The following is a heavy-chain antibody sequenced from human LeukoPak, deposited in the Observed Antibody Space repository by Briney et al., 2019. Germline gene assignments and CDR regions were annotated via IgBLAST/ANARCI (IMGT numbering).Heavy chain of an antibody. V-gene: IGHV1-2*02. CDR2: INPNSGGT. Sequence: ASVKVSCKASGYTFTGYYMHWVRQAPGQGLEWMGWINPNSGGTNYAQKFQGRVTMTRDTSISIAYMELSRLRSDDTAVYYCARDGRDFWSGYFHRGGDYWGQGTLVTVSS. CDR1: GYTFTGYY. D-gene: IGHD3-3*01. CDR3: ARDGRDFWSGYFHRGGDY. J-gene: IGHJ4*02.